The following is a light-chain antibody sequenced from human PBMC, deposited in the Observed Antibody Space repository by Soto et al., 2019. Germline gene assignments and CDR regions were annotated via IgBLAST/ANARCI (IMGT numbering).Light chain of an antibody. CDR1: SSDVGGYNF. CDR2: EVN. CDR3: NSYAGSNXYV. Sequence: QSALTQPPSASGSPGQSVTISCTGTSSDVGGYNFVSWYQHHPGKAPKLIIYEVNKRPSGVPNRFSGSKSGNTASLTVSGLQAEDEADYYCNSYAGSNXYVXGXGTKLTVL. V-gene: IGLV2-8*01. J-gene: IGLJ1*01.